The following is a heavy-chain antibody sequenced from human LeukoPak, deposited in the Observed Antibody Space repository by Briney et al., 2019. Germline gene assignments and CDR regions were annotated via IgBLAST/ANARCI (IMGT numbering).Heavy chain of an antibody. CDR2: ISAYNGNT. CDR1: GYTFTSYY. D-gene: IGHD5-18*01. J-gene: IGHJ4*02. Sequence: ASVKVSCKASGYTFTSYYIHWVRQAPGQGLEWLGWISAYNGNTNYAQKLQGRVTMTTDTSTSTAYMELRSLRSDDTAVYYCARGRYSYGSLGWDDYWGQGTLVTVSS. CDR3: ARGRYSYGSLGWDDY. V-gene: IGHV1-18*04.